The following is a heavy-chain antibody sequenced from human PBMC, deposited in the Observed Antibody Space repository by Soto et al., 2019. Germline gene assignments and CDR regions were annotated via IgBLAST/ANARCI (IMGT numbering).Heavy chain of an antibody. CDR3: ARVMTTATDDAFDI. D-gene: IGHD4-17*01. CDR1: GGSISSGGYS. V-gene: IGHV4-30-2*01. Sequence: PSETLSLTCAVSGGSISSGGYSWSWIRQPPGKGLEWIGYIYHSGSTYYNPSLKSRVTISVGRSKNQFSLKLSSVTAADTAVYYCARVMTTATDDAFDIWGQGTMVTVSS. CDR2: IYHSGST. J-gene: IGHJ3*02.